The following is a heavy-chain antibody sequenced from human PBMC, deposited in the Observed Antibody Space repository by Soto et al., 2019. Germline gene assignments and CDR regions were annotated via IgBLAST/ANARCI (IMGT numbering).Heavy chain of an antibody. CDR1: GFTFSSYS. J-gene: IGHJ4*02. V-gene: IGHV3-21*01. CDR2: ISSSSSYI. D-gene: IGHD3-3*01. CDR3: ARDWGVLRFLEWLAQGYFDY. Sequence: EVQLVESGGGLVKPGGSLRLSCAASGFTFSSYSMNWVRQAPGKGLEWVSSISSSSSYIYYADSVKGRFTISRDNAKNPXYXLMNSLRAEDTAVYYCARDWGVLRFLEWLAQGYFDYWGQGTLVTVSS.